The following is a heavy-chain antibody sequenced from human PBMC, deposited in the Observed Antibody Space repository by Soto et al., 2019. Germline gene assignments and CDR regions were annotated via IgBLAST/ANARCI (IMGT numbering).Heavy chain of an antibody. CDR3: AGARCLANRRYTCFEP. J-gene: IGHJ5*02. V-gene: IGHV1-69*06. CDR1: GGTFSSYA. Sequence: SVKVSCKTSGGTFSSYAISWVRQAPGQGLEWMGGIVPLFRTTNYAQKFQGRVTITADKSTSTAYMELSSLRSEDTAVYYCAGARCLANRRYTCFEPSGQGTLVTVSP. CDR2: IVPLFRTT. D-gene: IGHD3-3*01.